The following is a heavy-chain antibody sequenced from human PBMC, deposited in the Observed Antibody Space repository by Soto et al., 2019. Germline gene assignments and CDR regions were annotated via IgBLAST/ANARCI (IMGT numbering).Heavy chain of an antibody. CDR3: AGSITMVRGVLCY. V-gene: IGHV4-34*01. Sequence: SETLSLTCAVYGGSFSGYYWSWIRQPPGKGLEWIGEINHSGSTNYNPSLKSRVTISVDTSKNQFSLKLSSVTAADTAVYSCAGSITMVRGVLCYWGQGTLVTGSS. D-gene: IGHD3-10*01. J-gene: IGHJ4*02. CDR1: GGSFSGYY. CDR2: INHSGST.